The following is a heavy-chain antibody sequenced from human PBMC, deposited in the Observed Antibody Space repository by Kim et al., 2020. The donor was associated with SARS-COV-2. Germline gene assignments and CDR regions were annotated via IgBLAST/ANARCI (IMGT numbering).Heavy chain of an antibody. CDR3: AREGSSSGGMDV. D-gene: IGHD6-6*01. Sequence: SCAQKFQGRVTMTRDTSTSTMYMELSSLRSEDTAVYFCAREGSSSGGMDVWGQGTTVTVSS. J-gene: IGHJ6*02. V-gene: IGHV1-46*01.